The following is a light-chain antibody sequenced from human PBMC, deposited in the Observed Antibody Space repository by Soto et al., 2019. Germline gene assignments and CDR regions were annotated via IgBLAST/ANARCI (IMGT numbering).Light chain of an antibody. Sequence: EIVMTQSPATLSVSPGERATLSCRASQSVSSNLAWYQQKPGQAPRLLIYGASTRATGIPARFSGSGSGTEFTLTISSLQYEDFEVYYCQQYNNWPFTLGPGTKVDIK. CDR3: QQYNNWPFT. CDR2: GAS. V-gene: IGKV3-15*01. J-gene: IGKJ3*01. CDR1: QSVSSN.